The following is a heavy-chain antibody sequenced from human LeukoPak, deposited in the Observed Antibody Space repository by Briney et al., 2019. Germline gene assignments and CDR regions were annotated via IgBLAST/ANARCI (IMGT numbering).Heavy chain of an antibody. CDR3: ARGTLLKGYSPLYNWFDP. CDR2: TYYRSKWYN. J-gene: IGHJ5*02. CDR1: GDSVSSNSAA. V-gene: IGHV6-1*01. D-gene: IGHD6-13*01. Sequence: SQTLSLTCAISGDSVSSNSAAWNWIRQSPSRGLEWLGRTYYRSKWYNDYAVSVKSRITINPDTSKNQFSLQLNSVTPEDTAVYHCARGTLLKGYSPLYNWFDPWGQGTLVTVSS.